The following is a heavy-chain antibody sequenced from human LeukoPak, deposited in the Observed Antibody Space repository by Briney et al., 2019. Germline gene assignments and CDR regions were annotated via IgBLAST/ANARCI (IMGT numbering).Heavy chain of an antibody. CDR3: SRRPITMNAFDI. J-gene: IGHJ3*02. V-gene: IGHV4-39*01. CDR2: IFYSGST. D-gene: IGHD3-22*01. CDR1: GGSISSSSYY. Sequence: ASETLSLTCTVSGGSISSSSYYWGWIRQPPGKGLGRIGSIFYSGSTYYNPSLKSRVTISGDTSKNKFSLKLTSVTAADTAVYYCSRRPITMNAFDIWGQGTMVTVSS.